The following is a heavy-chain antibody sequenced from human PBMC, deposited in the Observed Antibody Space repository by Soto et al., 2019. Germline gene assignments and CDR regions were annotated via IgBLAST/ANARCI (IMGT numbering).Heavy chain of an antibody. V-gene: IGHV3-74*01. D-gene: IGHD2-15*01. J-gene: IGHJ4*02. CDR2: INSDGSST. CDR1: GFTFSSYW. CDR3: VRTSLVVAAATREDY. Sequence: EVQLVESGGGLVRPGGSLRLSCAASGFTFSSYWLHWVPQAPGKRLVWVSGINSDGSSTSYADSVKGRFTISRDNAKNTLYLQMNSLRADDTAVYYCVRTSLVVAAATREDYWGQGTLVTVSS.